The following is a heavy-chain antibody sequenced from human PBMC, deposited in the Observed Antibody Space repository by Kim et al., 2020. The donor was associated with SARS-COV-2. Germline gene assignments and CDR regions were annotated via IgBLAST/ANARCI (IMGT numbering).Heavy chain of an antibody. D-gene: IGHD3-22*01. CDR1: GYTFTSYG. CDR3: AINPPLYYYDSSGYIPDY. CDR2: ISAYNGNT. V-gene: IGHV1-18*01. J-gene: IGHJ4*02. Sequence: ASVKVSCKASGYTFTSYGISWVRQAPGQGLEWMGWISAYNGNTNYAQKLQGRDTITTDTSTSTAYMELRSLRSDDTAVYDCAINPPLYYYDSSGYIPDYWGKGNVVTVSP.